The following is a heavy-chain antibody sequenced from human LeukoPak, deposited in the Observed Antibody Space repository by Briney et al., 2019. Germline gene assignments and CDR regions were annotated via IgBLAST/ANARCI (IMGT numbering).Heavy chain of an antibody. CDR1: GGSISSSHW. Sequence: SETLSLTCAVSGGSISSSHWWSWVRQPPTKGLEWIGEVYHSGTTNYNPSLKSRVTISVDKSKNQFSLKLSSVTAADTAVYYCARDEVGATYRVGAFDIWGQGTMVTVSS. J-gene: IGHJ3*02. CDR2: VYHSGTT. CDR3: ARDEVGATYRVGAFDI. D-gene: IGHD1-26*01. V-gene: IGHV4-4*02.